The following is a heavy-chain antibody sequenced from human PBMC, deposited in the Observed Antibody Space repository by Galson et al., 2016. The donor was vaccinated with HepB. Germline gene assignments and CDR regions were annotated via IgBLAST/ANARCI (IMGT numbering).Heavy chain of an antibody. V-gene: IGHV3-74*03. CDR1: GFTFSSYW. J-gene: IGHJ3*02. Sequence: SLRLSCAAPGFTFSSYWMNWVRQAPGKGLVWVSRINNDGSNTTYADSVKGRFTISRDNAKNALSLQMNSLRAEDTAVYYCAKERGDCSGGTCRYHDAFDIWGQGTMVTVSS. CDR2: INNDGSNT. D-gene: IGHD2-15*01. CDR3: AKERGDCSGGTCRYHDAFDI.